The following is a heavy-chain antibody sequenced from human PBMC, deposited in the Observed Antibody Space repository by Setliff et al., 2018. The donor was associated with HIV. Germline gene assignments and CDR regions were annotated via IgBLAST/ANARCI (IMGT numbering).Heavy chain of an antibody. Sequence: SETLSLTCTVSGGSITSHFWSWIRQSPGKRLEWIGSLSSSGRTRYNPSLESRVTISVDTSKNQFSLKLRSVTAADTAMYYCVHSLLGAPMVDYWGQGTLVTVSS. CDR3: VHSLLGAPMVDY. D-gene: IGHD3-16*01. V-gene: IGHV4-59*08. CDR1: GGSITSHF. CDR2: LSSSGRT. J-gene: IGHJ4*02.